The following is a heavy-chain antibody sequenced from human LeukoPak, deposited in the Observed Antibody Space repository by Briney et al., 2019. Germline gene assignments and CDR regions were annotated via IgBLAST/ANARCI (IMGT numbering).Heavy chain of an antibody. J-gene: IGHJ4*02. D-gene: IGHD3-10*01. V-gene: IGHV3-23*01. Sequence: GGTLRLSCAASGFTFSSYGVSWVRQAPGKGLEWVSAISGSGGSTYYADSVKGRFTISRDNSKNTLYLQMNSLRAEDTAVYYCAPRPQLYYGSSPVFDYWGQGTLVTVSS. CDR2: ISGSGGST. CDR1: GFTFSSYG. CDR3: APRPQLYYGSSPVFDY.